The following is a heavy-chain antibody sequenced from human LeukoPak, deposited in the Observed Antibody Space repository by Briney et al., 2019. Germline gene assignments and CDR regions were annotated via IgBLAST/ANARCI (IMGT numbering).Heavy chain of an antibody. J-gene: IGHJ4*02. CDR2: IKQDGSEK. CDR3: VRGKGYYEI. V-gene: IGHV3-7*01. CDR1: GFSFSTYW. D-gene: IGHD3-22*01. Sequence: GRSLRLSCAASGFSFSTYWMSWVRQAPGKRPEWMANIKQDGSEKYYVDSVKGRFTISRDNAKNSLFLQMNSLRAEDTAMYYCVRGKGYYEIRGQGTLVTVSS.